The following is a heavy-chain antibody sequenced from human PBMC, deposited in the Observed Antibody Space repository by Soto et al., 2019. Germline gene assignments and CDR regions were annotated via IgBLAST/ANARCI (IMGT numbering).Heavy chain of an antibody. CDR2: INPNGGTT. Sequence: ASVKVSCKASGYIFVTYYMHWVRQAPGQGLEWMGVINPNGGTTSYAQRFQGRVTMTKDTSTSTIYMELSNLRSEDTAVYYCARVMAAAGTNFDYWGQGTLVTVSS. CDR1: GYIFVTYY. D-gene: IGHD6-13*01. V-gene: IGHV1-46*01. J-gene: IGHJ4*02. CDR3: ARVMAAAGTNFDY.